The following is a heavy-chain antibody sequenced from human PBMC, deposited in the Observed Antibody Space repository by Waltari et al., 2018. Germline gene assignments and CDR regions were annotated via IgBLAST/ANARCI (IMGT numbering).Heavy chain of an antibody. D-gene: IGHD5-12*01. CDR3: VRDWNGYNLRAFDM. J-gene: IGHJ3*02. CDR2: ITSSSSFI. Sequence: EVQLVESGGGLVKPGGSLRLSCAASGFTFSASSMNWVRQAPGKGLEWVSSITSSSSFIYYADSLKGRFTISRDNAKHSLYLQMNSLRVEDTAIYYCVRDWNGYNLRAFDMWGQGTMVTVSS. CDR1: GFTFSASS. V-gene: IGHV3-21*02.